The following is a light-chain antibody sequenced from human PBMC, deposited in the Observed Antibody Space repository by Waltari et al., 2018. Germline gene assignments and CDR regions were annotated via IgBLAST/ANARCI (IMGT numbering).Light chain of an antibody. CDR1: QSVGSF. J-gene: IGKJ3*01. CDR3: QQRNSWPLT. Sequence: EIVLTQSPVTLSLSPGEGATLSCKTSQSVGSFLACYQQRPGQAPRLLIYDASLRATGIPTRFSGSGSGTDFTLTISSLESEDFAVYYCQQRNSWPLTFGPGTTV. V-gene: IGKV3-11*01. CDR2: DAS.